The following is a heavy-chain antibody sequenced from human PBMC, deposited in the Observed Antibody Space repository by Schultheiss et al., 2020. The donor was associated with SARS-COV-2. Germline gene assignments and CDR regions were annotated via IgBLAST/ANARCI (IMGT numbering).Heavy chain of an antibody. Sequence: SETLSLTCTVSGGSISSSSYYWGWIRQPPGKGLEWIGYIYYSGSTNYNPSLKSRVTISVDTSKNQFSLKLSSVTAADTAVYYCASLVLYSSSWHAEYFQHWGQGTLVTVSS. CDR1: GGSISSSSYY. D-gene: IGHD6-13*01. J-gene: IGHJ1*01. CDR3: ASLVLYSSSWHAEYFQH. CDR2: IYYSGST. V-gene: IGHV4-61*05.